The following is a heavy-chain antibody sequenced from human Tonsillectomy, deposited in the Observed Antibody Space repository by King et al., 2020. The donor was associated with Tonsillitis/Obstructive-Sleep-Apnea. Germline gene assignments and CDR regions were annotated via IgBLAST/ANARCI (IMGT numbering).Heavy chain of an antibody. J-gene: IGHJ4*02. Sequence: QLQESGPGLVKPSETLSLICTVSGGSISSYYWSWIRQPPGKGLEWIGYIHNSGTTSYNPSLKSRVTISIDTSKNQFALELQSVTAADTALYYCAGVRGDYWGQGTLVTVSS. CDR1: GGSISSYY. CDR3: AGVRGDY. D-gene: IGHD3-10*01. CDR2: IHNSGTT. V-gene: IGHV4-59*01.